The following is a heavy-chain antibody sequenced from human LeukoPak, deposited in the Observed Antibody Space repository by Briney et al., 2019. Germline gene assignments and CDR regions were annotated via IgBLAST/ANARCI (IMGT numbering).Heavy chain of an antibody. Sequence: SETLSLTCTVSGGSISSYYWSWIRQPAGKGLEWIGRIYTSGSTNYNPSLKSRVTMSVDTSKNQFSLKLSSVTAADTAVYYCARDIVVPVASNWFDPWGQGTLVTVSS. D-gene: IGHD2-2*01. CDR3: ARDIVVPVASNWFDP. CDR1: GGSISSYY. V-gene: IGHV4-4*07. CDR2: IYTSGST. J-gene: IGHJ5*02.